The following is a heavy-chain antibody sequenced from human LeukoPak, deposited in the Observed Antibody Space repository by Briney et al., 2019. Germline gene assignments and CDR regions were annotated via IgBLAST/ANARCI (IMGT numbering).Heavy chain of an antibody. CDR3: ARGLDY. Sequence: TGGSLRLSCAASGFTFSSYGMHWVRQAPGKGLEWVAVISYDGSNKYYAGSVTGRFTISRDNSKNTLYLQMSSLRAEDTAVYYCARGLDYWGQGTLVTVSS. V-gene: IGHV3-30*03. J-gene: IGHJ4*02. CDR2: ISYDGSNK. CDR1: GFTFSSYG.